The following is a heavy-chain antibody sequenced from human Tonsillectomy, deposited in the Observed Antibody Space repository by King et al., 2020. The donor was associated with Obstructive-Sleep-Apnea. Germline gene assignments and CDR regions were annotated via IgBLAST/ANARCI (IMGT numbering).Heavy chain of an antibody. CDR1: GGSISSGDYY. CDR2: IYYTGSA. V-gene: IGHV4-30-4*01. CDR3: ARDPLSDRSCSYYFVY. Sequence: QLQESGPGLVKPSQTLSLTCTFSGGSISSGDYYWSWIRQPPGKGLEWIGYIYYTGSAYYNPSLKSRFIISGDTSKNQFSLKLSSVPAADTAVYYCARDPLSDRSCSYYFVYWGLGTLVSVSS. D-gene: IGHD2/OR15-2a*01. J-gene: IGHJ4*02.